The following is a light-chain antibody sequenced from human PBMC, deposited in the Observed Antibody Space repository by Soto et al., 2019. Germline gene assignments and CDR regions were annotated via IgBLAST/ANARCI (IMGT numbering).Light chain of an antibody. J-gene: IGLJ1*01. Sequence: QSVLTQPPSASGTPGQRVTISCSGSSSNIGSNYVYWYHQLPGMAPKLLVYSNDQRPSGVPDRFSGSKSGSTASLTTSGLQADDEADYYCCSYADKYTYVFGTGTKVTVL. CDR3: CSYADKYTYV. CDR1: SSNIGSNY. V-gene: IGLV1-47*02. CDR2: SND.